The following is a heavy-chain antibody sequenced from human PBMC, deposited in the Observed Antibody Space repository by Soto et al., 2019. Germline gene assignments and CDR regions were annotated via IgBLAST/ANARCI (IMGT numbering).Heavy chain of an antibody. CDR2: INYGVSP. CDR3: ARLPHYGDPKAGI. Sequence: QLQLQESGPGLVKPSETLSLTCTVSGDSISSSGYYWGWVSQPPGKGREWIGRINYGVSPYYSPSLKSRVTISVDTSKNQFSLKLSSMTAAGPAVYYCARLPHYGDPKAGIWGRGTLVTVSS. D-gene: IGHD4-17*01. J-gene: IGHJ2*01. V-gene: IGHV4-39*01. CDR1: GDSISSSGYY.